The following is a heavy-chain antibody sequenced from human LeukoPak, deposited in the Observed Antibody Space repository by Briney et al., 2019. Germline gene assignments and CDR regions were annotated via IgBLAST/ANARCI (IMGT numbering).Heavy chain of an antibody. J-gene: IGHJ5*02. CDR1: GGSFSGYY. D-gene: IGHD2-15*01. CDR2: INHSGST. Sequence: PSETLSLTCAVYGGSFSGYYWSWIRQPPGKGLEWIGEINHSGSTNYNPSLKSRVTISVDTSKNQFSLKLSSVTAADTAVYYCARVVVAAIAYSLPRPRLDPWGQGTLVTVSS. CDR3: ARVVVAAIAYSLPRPRLDP. V-gene: IGHV4-34*01.